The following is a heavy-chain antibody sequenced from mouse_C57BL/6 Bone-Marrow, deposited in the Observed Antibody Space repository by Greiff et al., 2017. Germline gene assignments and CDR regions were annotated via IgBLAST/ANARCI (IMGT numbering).Heavy chain of an antibody. CDR2: IYPGGGYT. Sequence: QVQLQQSGAELVRPGTSVKMSCKASGYTFTNYWIGWAKQRPGHGLEWIGDIYPGGGYTYYNEKFKGKATLTADKSSSTAYMQFSSLTSEDSAIYYCARGRITTVVDWYFDVWGTGTTVTVSS. CDR3: ARGRITTVVDWYFDV. J-gene: IGHJ1*03. D-gene: IGHD1-1*01. V-gene: IGHV1-63*01. CDR1: GYTFTNYW.